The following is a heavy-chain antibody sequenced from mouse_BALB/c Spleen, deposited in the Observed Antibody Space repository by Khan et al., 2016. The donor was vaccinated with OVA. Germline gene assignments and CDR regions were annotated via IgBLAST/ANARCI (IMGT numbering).Heavy chain of an antibody. D-gene: IGHD2-4*01. CDR1: GFSFTSYG. Sequence: QVQLKQSGPGLVAPSQSLSITCTVSGFSFTSYGVHWIRQPPGKGLEWLGVIWTGGNTNYNSALMSRLSISKDNSKSQVFLKMNSLQTDDTAIYYCARDRLRIAMDSWGQGTSVTVSS. CDR2: IWTGGNT. J-gene: IGHJ4*01. CDR3: ARDRLRIAMDS. V-gene: IGHV2-9*02.